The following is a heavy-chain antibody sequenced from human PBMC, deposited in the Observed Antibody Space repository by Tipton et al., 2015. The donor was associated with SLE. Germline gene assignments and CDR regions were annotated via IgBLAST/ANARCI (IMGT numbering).Heavy chain of an antibody. Sequence: SLRLSCAASGFTFSSYWMSWVRQAPGKGLEWAANIKQDGSEKYYVDSVKGRFTISRDNAKNSLYLQMNSLRAEDTAVYYCARDYMRSGYYGSGSSPFDYWGQGALVTVSS. CDR3: ARDYMRSGYYGSGSSPFDY. CDR2: IKQDGSEK. J-gene: IGHJ4*02. CDR1: GFTFSSYW. V-gene: IGHV3-7*01. D-gene: IGHD3-10*01.